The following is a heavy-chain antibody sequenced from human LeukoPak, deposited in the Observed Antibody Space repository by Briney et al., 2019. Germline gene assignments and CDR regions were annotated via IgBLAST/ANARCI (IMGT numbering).Heavy chain of an antibody. J-gene: IGHJ4*02. D-gene: IGHD6-6*01. CDR3: ARGRSSSANIDY. V-gene: IGHV1-3*01. CDR1: GYTFTSYA. Sequence: ASVKVSFKASGYTFTSYAMHWVRQAPGQRLEWMGWINAGSGNTKYSQKFQGRVTITRDTSASTAYMELSSLRSEDTAVYYCARGRSSSANIDYWGQGTLVTVSS. CDR2: INAGSGNT.